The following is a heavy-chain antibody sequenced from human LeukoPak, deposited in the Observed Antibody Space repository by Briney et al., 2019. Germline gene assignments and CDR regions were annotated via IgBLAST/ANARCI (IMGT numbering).Heavy chain of an antibody. J-gene: IGHJ4*02. CDR1: GFTFSSYA. Sequence: PGGSLRLSCAASGFTFSSYAMSWVRQAPGKGLEWVSAISGSGGSTYYADSVKGRFTISRDNSKNTLYLQMNSLRAEDTAVYYCAKSFGETYYYDSSGYPINYYFDYWGQGTLVTVSS. V-gene: IGHV3-23*01. D-gene: IGHD3-22*01. CDR3: AKSFGETYYYDSSGYPINYYFDY. CDR2: ISGSGGST.